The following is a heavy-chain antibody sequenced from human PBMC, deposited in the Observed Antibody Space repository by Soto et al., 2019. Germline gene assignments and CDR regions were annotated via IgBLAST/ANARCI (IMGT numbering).Heavy chain of an antibody. Sequence: ESGPTLVNPTPPLTLTSTFSWLSRIAIVIRVRWIRQPPGKALEWLARIDWDDDKFYSTSLKTRLTISKDTSKNQVVLTMTNMDPVDTATYYCARSYSTVYYGMDVWGQGTTVTVSS. J-gene: IGHJ6*02. D-gene: IGHD6-13*01. CDR3: ARSYSTVYYGMDV. CDR1: WLSRIAIVIR. CDR2: IDWDDDK. V-gene: IGHV2-70*04.